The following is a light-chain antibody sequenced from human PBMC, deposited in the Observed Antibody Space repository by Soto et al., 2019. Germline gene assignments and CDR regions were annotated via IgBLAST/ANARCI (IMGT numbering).Light chain of an antibody. J-gene: IGLJ2*01. CDR1: SSNIGSNY. Sequence: QSVLTQPPSASGTPGQRVSISCSGSSSNIGSNYVYWYRHLPGTAPKLLIYNNNQRPSGVPDRFSGSKSGTSASLAVSGLRSEDEADYYWAAWDDSLSGVLFGGGTKLTVL. V-gene: IGLV1-47*01. CDR3: AAWDDSLSGVL. CDR2: NNN.